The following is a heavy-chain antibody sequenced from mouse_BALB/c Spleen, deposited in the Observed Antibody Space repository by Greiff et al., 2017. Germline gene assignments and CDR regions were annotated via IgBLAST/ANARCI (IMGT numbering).Heavy chain of an antibody. J-gene: IGHJ4*01. D-gene: IGHD1-2*01. Sequence: VQLQQSGPQLVRPGASVKISCKASGYSFTSYWMHWVKQRPGQGLEWIGMIDPSDSETRLNQKFKDKATLTVDKSSSTAYMQLSSPTSEDSAVYYCARSAYGDAMDYWGQGTSVTVSS. CDR1: GYSFTSYW. CDR3: ARSAYGDAMDY. CDR2: IDPSDSET. V-gene: IGHV1S127*01.